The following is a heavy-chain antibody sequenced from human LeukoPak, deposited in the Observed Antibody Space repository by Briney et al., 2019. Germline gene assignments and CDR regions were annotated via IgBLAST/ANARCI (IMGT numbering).Heavy chain of an antibody. V-gene: IGHV4-4*07. CDR2: IYTSGST. CDR3: ARGPQNSGSYYAYFDY. J-gene: IGHJ4*02. D-gene: IGHD1-26*01. Sequence: KPSETLSLTCTVAGGSISSYYWSWIRQPADKRLECIGRIYTSGSTNYNPSLKSRATMSVDTSKNQFSLKLSSVTAADTAVYYCARGPQNSGSYYAYFDYWGQGTLVTVSS. CDR1: GGSISSYY.